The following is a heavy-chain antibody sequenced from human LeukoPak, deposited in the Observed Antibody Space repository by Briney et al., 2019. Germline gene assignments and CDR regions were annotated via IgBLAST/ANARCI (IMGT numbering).Heavy chain of an antibody. D-gene: IGHD6-13*01. Sequence: PGGSLSLSCAASGFIFSSYATSWARQAPGKGLEWVSAICVSGGSTYYADSVKGRFTISRDNSKNTLYLQMNSLRAEDTAVYYCAKPAGYFDYWGQGTLVTVSS. CDR1: GFIFSSYA. CDR2: ICVSGGST. J-gene: IGHJ4*02. V-gene: IGHV3-23*01. CDR3: AKPAGYFDY.